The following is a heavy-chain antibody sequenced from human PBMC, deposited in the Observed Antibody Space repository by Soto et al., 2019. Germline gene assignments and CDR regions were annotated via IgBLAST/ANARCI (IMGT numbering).Heavy chain of an antibody. CDR1: GFAFNNYG. Sequence: QVQLVESGGGVVQPGRSLRLSCAASGFAFNNYGMHWVRQAPGKGLEWVALIWHDGSNKGYADSVKGRFTISRDNSKNTVNLQLNSLRVEDTPVYYCTRAAMRGGLLEYWGQGTRVTVSS. J-gene: IGHJ4*02. CDR3: TRAAMRGGLLEY. V-gene: IGHV3-33*01. CDR2: IWHDGSNK. D-gene: IGHD3-16*01.